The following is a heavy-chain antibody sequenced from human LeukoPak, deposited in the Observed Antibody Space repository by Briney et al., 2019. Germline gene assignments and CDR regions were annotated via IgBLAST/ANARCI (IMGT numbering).Heavy chain of an antibody. V-gene: IGHV4-34*01. J-gene: IGHJ4*02. D-gene: IGHD3-10*01. CDR1: GGSFSGYY. CDR3: ARRGRYYGSGGNYFDH. Sequence: SETLSLTCAVYGGSFSGYYWSWIRQPPGKGLEWIGEINHSGSTNYNLSLKSRVTISVDTSKNQFSLKLSSVTAADTAVYYCARRGRYYGSGGNYFDHWGQGTLVTVSS. CDR2: INHSGST.